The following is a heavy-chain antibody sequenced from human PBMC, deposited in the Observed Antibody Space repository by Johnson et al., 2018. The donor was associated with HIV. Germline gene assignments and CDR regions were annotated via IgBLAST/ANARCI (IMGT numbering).Heavy chain of an antibody. V-gene: IGHV3-30-3*01. D-gene: IGHD6-19*01. CDR2: ISYDGSNK. CDR3: ARERVAVTGPTRAFDI. CDR1: GFSFDDFG. J-gene: IGHJ3*02. Sequence: QVQLVESGGFVVQPGGSLRLSCAASGFSFDDFGKGLEWVTVISYDGSNKYYADSVKGRFTISRDNSKNTLHLQMNSLRPEDTAVYYCARERVAVTGPTRAFDIWGQGTMVIVSS.